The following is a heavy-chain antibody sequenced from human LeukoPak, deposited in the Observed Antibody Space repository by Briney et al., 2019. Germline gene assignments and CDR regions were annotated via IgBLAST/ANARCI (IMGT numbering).Heavy chain of an antibody. V-gene: IGHV4-30-2*01. D-gene: IGHD3-10*01. CDR2: IYHSGST. Sequence: SETLSLTCAVSGGSISSGGYSWSWIRQPPGKGPEWIGYIYHSGSTYNNPSLKSRVTISVDRSKNQFSLKLSSVTAADTAVYYCARVGHYYYGSGSYLGGFDYWGQGTLVTVSS. CDR3: ARVGHYYYGSGSYLGGFDY. J-gene: IGHJ4*02. CDR1: GGSISSGGYS.